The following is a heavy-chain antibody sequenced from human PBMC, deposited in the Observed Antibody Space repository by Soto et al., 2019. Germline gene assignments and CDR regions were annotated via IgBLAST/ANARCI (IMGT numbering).Heavy chain of an antibody. J-gene: IGHJ6*02. V-gene: IGHV4-59*01. CDR3: TKRWDSGGSWGYDYKMDV. CDR1: GDSISSNY. Sequence: SETLSLTCTVSGDSISSNYWSWIRQPPGKGLEWIGYFHYSANTNCNPSLKSRVIISVDTSKNQFFLKLTSVTATDTAVYYCTKRWDSGGSWGYDYKMDVWGQGTKVTVSS. D-gene: IGHD2-15*01. CDR2: FHYSANT.